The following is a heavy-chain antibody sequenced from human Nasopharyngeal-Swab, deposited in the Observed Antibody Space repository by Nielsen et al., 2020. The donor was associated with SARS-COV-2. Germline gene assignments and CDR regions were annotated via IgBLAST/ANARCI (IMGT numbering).Heavy chain of an antibody. CDR2: IYYRGST. Sequence: WIRQPPGKGLEWIGYIYYRGSTYYNPSLKSRVTISVDTSKNQFSLKLSSVTAADTAVYYCARENTYFDYWGQGTLVTVSS. V-gene: IGHV4-31*02. CDR3: ARENTYFDY. J-gene: IGHJ4*02.